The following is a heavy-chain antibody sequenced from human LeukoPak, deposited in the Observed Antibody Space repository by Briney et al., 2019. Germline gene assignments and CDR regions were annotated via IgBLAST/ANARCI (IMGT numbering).Heavy chain of an antibody. D-gene: IGHD3-22*01. CDR1: GGSISSYY. J-gene: IGHJ4*02. CDR3: ARVGYYESSGYPQFIDY. CDR2: IYYSGST. Sequence: SETLSLTCTVSGGSISSYYWSWLRQPPGKGLEWIGYIYYSGSTNYNPSLKSRVTISVDTSKNQFSLKLSSVTAADTAVYYCARVGYYESSGYPQFIDYWGQGTLVTVSS. V-gene: IGHV4-59*12.